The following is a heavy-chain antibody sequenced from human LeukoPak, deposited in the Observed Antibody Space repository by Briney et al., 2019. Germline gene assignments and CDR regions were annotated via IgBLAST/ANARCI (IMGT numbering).Heavy chain of an antibody. J-gene: IGHJ6*02. D-gene: IGHD3-9*01. CDR2: IYYRGST. CDR1: GGSISSYY. CDR3: ARGPDYETGYWPYYYYYGMDV. Sequence: PSETLSLTCTVSGGSISSYYWSWIRQPPGKGLEWIGYIYYRGSTNYNPSLKSRVTISVDTSKNQFSLKLSSVTAADTAVYYCARGPDYETGYWPYYYYYGMDVWGQGTTVTVSS. V-gene: IGHV4-59*01.